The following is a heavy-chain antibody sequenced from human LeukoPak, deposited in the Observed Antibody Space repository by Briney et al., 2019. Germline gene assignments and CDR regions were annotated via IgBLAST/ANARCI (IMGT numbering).Heavy chain of an antibody. D-gene: IGHD3-10*01. CDR2: ISGSGGST. V-gene: IGHV3-23*01. J-gene: IGHJ4*02. CDR1: GFTFSSYA. CDR3: AKGQDLLWFGEPIYYFDY. Sequence: GGSLRLSCAASGFTFSSYAMSWVRQAPGKGLEWVSAISGSGGSTYYADSVKGRFTISRDNSKNPLYLQMNSLRAEDTAVYYCAKGQDLLWFGEPIYYFDYWGQGTLVTVFS.